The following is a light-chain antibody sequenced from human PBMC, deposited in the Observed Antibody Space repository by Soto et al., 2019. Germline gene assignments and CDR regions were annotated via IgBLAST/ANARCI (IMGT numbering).Light chain of an antibody. V-gene: IGLV2-14*01. Sequence: QSVLTQPASVSGSPGQSITISCTGTSSVVGAYDSVSWYQQHPGKAPKLMIYEVINRSSGVSNRFSGSKSGNTASLTISGLQAEDEADYHCSSYTNTNTYVFGTGTKGTVL. J-gene: IGLJ1*01. CDR1: SSVVGAYDS. CDR2: EVI. CDR3: SSYTNTNTYV.